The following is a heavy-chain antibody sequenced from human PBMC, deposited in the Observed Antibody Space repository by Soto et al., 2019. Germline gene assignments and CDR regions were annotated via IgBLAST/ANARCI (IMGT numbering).Heavy chain of an antibody. J-gene: IGHJ3*02. D-gene: IGHD2-21*02. V-gene: IGHV3-23*01. CDR1: KFTFSNYA. Sequence: EVQLLESGGGLIQPGGSRRLSCAASKFTFSNYAMNWVRQAPGKGLEWVSTISGSGGNTYYADSVKGRFTISRDNSNNMLYLQMNSLRAEDTAIYFCAKDGRSVAVVAAMSGYDVFDIWGLGTMVTVSS. CDR3: AKDGRSVAVVAAMSGYDVFDI. CDR2: ISGSGGNT.